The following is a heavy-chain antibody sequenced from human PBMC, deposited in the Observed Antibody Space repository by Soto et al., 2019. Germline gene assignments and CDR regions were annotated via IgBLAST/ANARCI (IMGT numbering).Heavy chain of an antibody. CDR3: ARGAISTKIEY. CDR2: ILYGGSS. CDR1: VISIDKNY. Sequence: SETLSLTCSVSVISIDKNYWTWIRQIPGKGLEWIGYILYGGSSSFNPSLKSRVTMSIDTSKSQFSLKLSSVTAADTAVYYCARGAISTKIEYWGHGALVTVSS. V-gene: IGHV4-59*01. D-gene: IGHD2-2*02. J-gene: IGHJ4*01.